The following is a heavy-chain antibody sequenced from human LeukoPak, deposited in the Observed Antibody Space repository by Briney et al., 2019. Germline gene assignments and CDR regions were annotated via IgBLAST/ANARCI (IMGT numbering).Heavy chain of an antibody. J-gene: IGHJ4*02. V-gene: IGHV3-21*04. CDR2: ISSSSSYI. CDR3: AKEIPPMVRGARDY. CDR1: GFTFSSYC. D-gene: IGHD3-10*01. Sequence: GGSLRLSCAASGFTFSSYCMNWVRQAPGKGLEWVSSISSSSSYIYYADSVKGRFTISRDKAKNTLYLQMNSLRAEDTAVYYCAKEIPPMVRGARDYWGQGTLVTVSS.